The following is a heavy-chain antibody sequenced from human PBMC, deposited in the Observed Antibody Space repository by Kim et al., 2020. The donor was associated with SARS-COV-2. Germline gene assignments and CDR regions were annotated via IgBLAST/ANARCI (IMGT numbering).Heavy chain of an antibody. V-gene: IGHV3-7*01. CDR3: ARVSSSSWFFDYCARVSSSSWFFDL. D-gene: IGHD2-2*01. CDR2: IKQDGSEK. CDR1: GFTFSIYW. J-gene: IGHJ2*01. Sequence: GGSLRLSCAASGFTFSIYWMSWVRQAPGKGLEWVANIKQDGSEKLYVDSVKGRFTISRDNAKNSLYLQMNSLRGGDKAVYYCARVSSSSWFFDYCARVSSSSWFFDLWGRGTLVTV.